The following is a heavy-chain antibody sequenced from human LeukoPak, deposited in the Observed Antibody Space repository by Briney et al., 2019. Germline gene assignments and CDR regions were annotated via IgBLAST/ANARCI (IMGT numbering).Heavy chain of an antibody. CDR3: ARDHWGYCSGGSCQTDY. CDR1: GFTFSSYS. J-gene: IGHJ4*02. V-gene: IGHV3-21*01. Sequence: GGSLRLSCAASGFTFSSYSMNWVRQAPGKGLEWVSSISSSSSYIYYADPVKGRFTISRDNAKNSLYLQMNSLRAEDTAVYYCARDHWGYCSGGSCQTDYWGQGTLVTVSS. D-gene: IGHD2-15*01. CDR2: ISSSSSYI.